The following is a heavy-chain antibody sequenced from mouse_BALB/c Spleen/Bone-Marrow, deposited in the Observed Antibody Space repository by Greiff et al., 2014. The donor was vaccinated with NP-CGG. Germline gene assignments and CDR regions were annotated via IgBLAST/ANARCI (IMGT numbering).Heavy chain of an antibody. CDR2: INPSNGRA. CDR1: GYTFTSYW. D-gene: IGHD2-2*01. CDR3: ARAGGYDGFAY. V-gene: IGHV1S81*02. Sequence: LQESGAELVKPGASVKLSCKASGYTFTSYWMHWVKQRSGQGLEWIGEINPSNGRADYNEKFRSKATLTVDRSSSTAYMQLSSLTSEDSAVYYCARAGGYDGFAYWGQGTLVTVSA. J-gene: IGHJ3*01.